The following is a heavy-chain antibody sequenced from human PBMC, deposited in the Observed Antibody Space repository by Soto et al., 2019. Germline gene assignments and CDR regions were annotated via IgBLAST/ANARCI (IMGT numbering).Heavy chain of an antibody. CDR1: GYTLTELS. Sequence: GASVQVSCQVSGYTLTELSMHWVRQAPGKGLAWMGGFDPEDGETIYAQKFQGRVTMTDDTQTDTDYIEVSRLTYKETDVYYCAPCALKRGYNWFDPWGQGTLVTVSS. J-gene: IGHJ5*02. V-gene: IGHV1-24*01. D-gene: IGHD2-21*01. CDR3: APCALKRGYNWFDP. CDR2: FDPEDGET.